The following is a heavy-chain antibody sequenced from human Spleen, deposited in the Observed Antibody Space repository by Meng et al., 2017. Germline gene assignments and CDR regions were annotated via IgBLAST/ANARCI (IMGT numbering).Heavy chain of an antibody. D-gene: IGHD3-10*01. CDR3: ERAVLLWCGEWHWFDP. V-gene: IGHV1-18*01. CDR2: ISAYNGNT. J-gene: IGHJ5*02. Sequence: ASVKVSCKASGYTFTSYGISWVRQAPGQGRAGMGWISAYNGNTNYAQKPQGRVTMTRNTSISTAYMELSSLRSENTAVYYCERAVLLWCGEWHWFDPWGQGTLVTVSS. CDR1: GYTFTSYG.